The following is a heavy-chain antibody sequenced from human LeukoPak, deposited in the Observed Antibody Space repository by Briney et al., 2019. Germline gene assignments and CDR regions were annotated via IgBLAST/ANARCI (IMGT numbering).Heavy chain of an antibody. CDR1: GFTFSSYW. V-gene: IGHV3-7*01. D-gene: IGHD2-15*01. CDR2: IKEDGSEN. Sequence: GGSLRLSCAASGFTFSSYWMSWVRQAPGKGPEWVANIKEDGSENYYVDSVKGRFTISRDNAEKSLYLEMNSLRAEDTAVYYCARAFSPSTRGGDCSGGPWDYDAFDIWGQGTVVTVSS. CDR3: ARAFSPSTRGGDCSGGPWDYDAFDI. J-gene: IGHJ3*02.